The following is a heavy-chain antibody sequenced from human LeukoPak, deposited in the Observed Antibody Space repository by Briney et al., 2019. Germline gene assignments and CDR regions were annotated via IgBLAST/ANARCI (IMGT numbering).Heavy chain of an antibody. J-gene: IGHJ4*02. Sequence: SETLSPTCTVSGGSISSYYWSWIRQPPGKGLEWIGYIYYSGSTNYNPSLKSRVTISVDTSKNQFSLRLSSVTAADTAVYYCARGRRTYYDILTGYYFDYWGQGTLVTVSS. D-gene: IGHD3-9*01. CDR2: IYYSGST. V-gene: IGHV4-59*01. CDR3: ARGRRTYYDILTGYYFDY. CDR1: GGSISSYY.